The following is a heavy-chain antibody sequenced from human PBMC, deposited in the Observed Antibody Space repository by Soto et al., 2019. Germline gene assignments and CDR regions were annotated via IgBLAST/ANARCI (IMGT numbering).Heavy chain of an antibody. J-gene: IGHJ5*02. CDR3: ARHSYYYGSTYGCWLDP. CDR1: GGSISSGGYY. V-gene: IGHV4-39*01. CDR2: IYYSGST. Sequence: SETLSLTCTVSGGSISSGGYYWSWIRQHPGKGLEWIGYIYYSGSTYYNPSLKSRVTISVDTSRDQFSLRLSSVTAADTAVYYCARHSYYYGSTYGCWLDPWGQGTLVTVSS. D-gene: IGHD3-10*01.